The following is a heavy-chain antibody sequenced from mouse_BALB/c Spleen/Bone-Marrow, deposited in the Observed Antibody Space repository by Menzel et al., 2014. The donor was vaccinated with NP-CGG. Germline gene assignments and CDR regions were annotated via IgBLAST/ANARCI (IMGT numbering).Heavy chain of an antibody. V-gene: IGHV1-9*01. D-gene: IGHD1-1*02. CDR2: ILPESGRA. Sequence: VQLQQSAAELMKPGVSVKISCKATGYTFSSYWIEWLNQRPGHGLEWIGEILPESGRANYNEKFKGKATFTADTSSNTAYMQRSSLTSEDSAVYYCASNYGGNCFYWGQGTALTVSS. J-gene: IGHJ2*01. CDR1: GYTFSSYW. CDR3: ASNYGGNCFY.